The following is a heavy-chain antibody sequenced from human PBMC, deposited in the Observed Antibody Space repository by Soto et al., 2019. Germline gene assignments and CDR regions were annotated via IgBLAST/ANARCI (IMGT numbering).Heavy chain of an antibody. D-gene: IGHD1-26*01. Sequence: PGESLKISCKAPGYSFTSYWIGWVRQMPGKGLGWMGIIYPGDSDTRYSPSFQGQVTISADKSISTAYLQWSSLKASDTAMYYCAAYSGSFYYGMDVWGQGTTVTVSS. V-gene: IGHV5-51*01. J-gene: IGHJ6*02. CDR3: AAYSGSFYYGMDV. CDR1: GYSFTSYW. CDR2: IYPGDSDT.